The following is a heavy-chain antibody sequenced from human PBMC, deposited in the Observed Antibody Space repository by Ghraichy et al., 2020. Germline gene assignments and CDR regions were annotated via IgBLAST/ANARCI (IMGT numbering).Heavy chain of an antibody. CDR3: AKMYYYDSSGYQFFYY. D-gene: IGHD3-22*01. J-gene: IGHJ4*01. V-gene: IGHV3-74*01. CDR1: GFTFSSYR. Sequence: GGSLRLSCAGSGFTFSSYRMNWVRQAPGKGLVWVSRINSDGSSTSYADSVKGRFTISRDNAKNTLYLQMNSLRAEDTAVYYCAKMYYYDSSGYQFFYYWCHKTL. CDR2: INSDGSST.